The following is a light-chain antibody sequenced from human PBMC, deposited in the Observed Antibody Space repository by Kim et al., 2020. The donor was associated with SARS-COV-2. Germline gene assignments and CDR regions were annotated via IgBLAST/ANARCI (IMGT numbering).Light chain of an antibody. CDR2: DAS. V-gene: IGKV1-27*01. CDR1: QGISTS. Sequence: GDRVTITCRASQGISTSLAWYQQRPGKVPKLLIHDASTLQSGVPSRISGGGSGTDFTLTISSLQPEDVATYYCQKHNSAPLTFGQGTKV. J-gene: IGKJ1*01. CDR3: QKHNSAPLT.